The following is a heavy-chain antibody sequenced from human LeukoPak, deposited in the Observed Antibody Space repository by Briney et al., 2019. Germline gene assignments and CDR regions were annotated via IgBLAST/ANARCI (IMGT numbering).Heavy chain of an antibody. D-gene: IGHD2-15*01. V-gene: IGHV1-69*04. Sequence: SVKVSCKASGGTFSSYAISWVRQAPGQGLEWMGRIIPILGIANYAQKFQGRVTITADKSTSTAYMELSSLRSEDTAVYYCAREDTGYCSGGSCYNYWGQGTLVTVSS. CDR3: AREDTGYCSGGSCYNY. CDR2: IIPILGIA. J-gene: IGHJ4*02. CDR1: GGTFSSYA.